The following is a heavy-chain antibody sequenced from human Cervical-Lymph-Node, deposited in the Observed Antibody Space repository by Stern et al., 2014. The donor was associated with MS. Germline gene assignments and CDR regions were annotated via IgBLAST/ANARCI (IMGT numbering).Heavy chain of an antibody. D-gene: IGHD1-26*01. V-gene: IGHV4-59*11. CDR3: ATLGARNY. J-gene: IGHJ4*02. CDR2: MFHSGSP. Sequence: QLQLQESGPGLVKPSETLSLTCTVSGGAISGHYFNWIRQSPGKGLEWIGYMFHSGSPHYNPSLKSRVSISIDTSKKQFSMNVTSVTAADTAVYYCATLGARNYWGQGIPVTVSS. CDR1: GGAISGHY.